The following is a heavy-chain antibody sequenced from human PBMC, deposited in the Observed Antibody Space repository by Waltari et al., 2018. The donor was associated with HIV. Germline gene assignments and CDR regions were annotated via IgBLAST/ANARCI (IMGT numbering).Heavy chain of an antibody. D-gene: IGHD2-15*01. V-gene: IGHV4-59*01. Sequence: QVQLQESGPGLVKPSETLSLTCTVSGGSISSYSWSWIRQPRGKGLEWIGYIYDSGSTNYNPSLKSRVTISVDTSKNQFSLKLSSVTAADTAVYYCARDKRDGGNHRAYFDYWGQGSLVTVSS. CDR1: GGSISSYS. CDR2: IYDSGST. J-gene: IGHJ4*02. CDR3: ARDKRDGGNHRAYFDY.